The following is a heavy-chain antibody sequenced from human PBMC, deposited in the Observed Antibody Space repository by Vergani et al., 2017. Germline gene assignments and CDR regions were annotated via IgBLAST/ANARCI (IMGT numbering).Heavy chain of an antibody. CDR2: IIPIFGTA. CDR3: ARIVGRAAQGYYYYMDV. Sequence: QVQLVQSGAEVKKPGSSVKVSCKASGGTFSSYAISWVRQAPGQGLEWMGGIIPIFGTANYAQKFQGRVTMTTDTSTSTAYMELRSLRSDDTAVYYCARIVGRAAQGYYYYMDVWGEGTTVTVSS. J-gene: IGHJ6*03. V-gene: IGHV1-69*06. CDR1: GGTFSSYA. D-gene: IGHD6-6*01.